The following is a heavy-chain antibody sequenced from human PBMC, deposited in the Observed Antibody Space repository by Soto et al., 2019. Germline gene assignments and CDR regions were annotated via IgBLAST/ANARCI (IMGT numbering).Heavy chain of an antibody. CDR2: IIPIFGTT. J-gene: IGHJ6*02. V-gene: IGHV1-69*13. D-gene: IGHD5-18*01. Sequence: SVKVSCKASGGSFTYTLSWVRQAPGQGLEWMGGIIPIFGTTNYAQKFQGRVTITADESTKTAYMELSTLRSEDTAVYYCARLHSHGTYGMDVWGQRTTVTVSS. CDR1: GGSFTYT. CDR3: ARLHSHGTYGMDV.